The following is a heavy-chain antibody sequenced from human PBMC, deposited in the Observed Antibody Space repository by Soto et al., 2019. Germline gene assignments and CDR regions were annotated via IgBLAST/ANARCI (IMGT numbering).Heavy chain of an antibody. V-gene: IGHV4-34*01. CDR2: INHSGST. J-gene: IGHJ4*02. Sequence: PSETLSLTCAVYGGSFSGYYWSWIRQPPGKGLEWIGEINHSGSTNYNPSIKSRVTISVDTSKNQFSLKLSSVTAADTAVYYCARGAQLWFGELLLKPIDYWGKGNLMTVSS. D-gene: IGHD3-10*01. CDR1: GGSFSGYY. CDR3: ARGAQLWFGELLLKPIDY.